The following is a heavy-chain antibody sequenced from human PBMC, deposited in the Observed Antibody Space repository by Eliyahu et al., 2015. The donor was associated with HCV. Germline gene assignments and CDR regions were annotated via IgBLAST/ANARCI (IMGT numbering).Heavy chain of an antibody. V-gene: IGHV4-34*01. J-gene: IGHJ4*02. CDR2: INHSGST. Sequence: QVQLQQWGAGLLKPSESLSLTCAVYGGSFSGYYWSWIRQPPGKGLEWIGEINHSGSTNYNPSLKSRVTISVDTSKNQFSLKLSSVTAADTAVYYCARWSLAIVAYAGWGQGTLVTVSS. D-gene: IGHD5-12*01. CDR1: GGSFSGYY. CDR3: ARWSLAIVAYAG.